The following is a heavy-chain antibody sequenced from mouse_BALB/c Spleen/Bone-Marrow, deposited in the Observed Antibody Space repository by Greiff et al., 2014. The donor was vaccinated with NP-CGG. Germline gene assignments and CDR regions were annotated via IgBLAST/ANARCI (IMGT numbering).Heavy chain of an antibody. Sequence: VQLQQSGAELVKPGASVKLSCKASGYTFTSYWMHWAKQRPGQGLEWIGEINPSNGRTNCNEKFKSKATLTVDKSSSTAYMQLSSLTSEDSAVYYCARRTTTVVATDYWGQGTTLTVSS. J-gene: IGHJ2*01. CDR3: ARRTTTVVATDY. CDR2: INPSNGRT. D-gene: IGHD1-1*01. CDR1: GYTFTSYW. V-gene: IGHV1S81*02.